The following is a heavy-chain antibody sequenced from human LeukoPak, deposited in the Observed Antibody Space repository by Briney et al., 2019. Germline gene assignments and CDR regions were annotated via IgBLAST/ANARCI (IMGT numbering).Heavy chain of an antibody. D-gene: IGHD5-18*01. CDR2: IYYSGST. Sequence: SETLSLTCTVSGGSISSYYWSWIRQPPGKGLEWIGYIYYSGSTNYNPSLKSRVTISVDTSKNQFSLKLSSVTAADTAVYYCARAVVGYGTYYFDYWGQGTLVTVSS. CDR1: GGSISSYY. CDR3: ARAVVGYGTYYFDY. V-gene: IGHV4-59*01. J-gene: IGHJ4*02.